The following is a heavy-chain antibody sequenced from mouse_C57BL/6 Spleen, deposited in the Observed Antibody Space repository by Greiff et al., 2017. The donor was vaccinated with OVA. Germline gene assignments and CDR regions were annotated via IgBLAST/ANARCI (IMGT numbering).Heavy chain of an antibody. CDR2: INYDGSST. J-gene: IGHJ1*03. V-gene: IGHV5-16*01. CDR1: GFTFSDYY. CDR3: AREAYYDYDVWYFDV. Sequence: EVQLVESEGGLVQPGSSMKLSCTASGFTFSDYYMAWVRQVPEKGLEWVANINYDGSSTYYLDSLKSRFIISRDNAKNILYLQMSSLKSEDTATYYCAREAYYDYDVWYFDVWGTGTTVTVSS. D-gene: IGHD2-4*01.